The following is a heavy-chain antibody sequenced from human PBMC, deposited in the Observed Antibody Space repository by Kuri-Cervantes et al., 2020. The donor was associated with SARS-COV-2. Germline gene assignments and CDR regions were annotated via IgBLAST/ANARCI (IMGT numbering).Heavy chain of an antibody. V-gene: IGHV1-2*02. CDR2: INPRSGGT. J-gene: IGHJ6*03. CDR3: ARVAGEGPIYYYYMDV. CDR1: GYTFTDYY. D-gene: IGHD2-21*01. Sequence: ASVKVSCKASGYTFTDYYIHWVRQAPGQGLEWMGWINPRSGGTAFVEKFQGRAAMTRDTSMTTVYLEMNRLTSDDTAVYYCARVAGEGPIYYYYMDVWGKGTTVTVSS.